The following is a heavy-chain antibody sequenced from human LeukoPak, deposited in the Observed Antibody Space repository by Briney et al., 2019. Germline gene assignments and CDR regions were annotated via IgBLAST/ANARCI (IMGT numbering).Heavy chain of an antibody. V-gene: IGHV3-33*01. J-gene: IGHJ4*02. CDR2: IWPDGSYI. CDR1: GFTFSTYG. Sequence: GGSLRLSCAASGFTFSTYGIHWVRQAPGRGLEWVAAIWPDGSYIYYADSVKGRFTISRDNSKNTVYLQMNTLRDEDKAVYYCARAVGPFDYWGQGTLVTVSS. D-gene: IGHD3-16*01. CDR3: ARAVGPFDY.